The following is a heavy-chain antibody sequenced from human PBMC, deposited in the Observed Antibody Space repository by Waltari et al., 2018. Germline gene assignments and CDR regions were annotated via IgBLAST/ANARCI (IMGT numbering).Heavy chain of an antibody. Sequence: QVQLVQSGPDVKKPGASMKVSCLASGFTLSTYYIHWFRQAPGQGLEWMGWIRPDIGGKNIGQNFLGRVARTRDTATTTTYMELKNLTSDDTAIYYCTRESSDWTGSWFGPWGQGTLLSVSA. J-gene: IGHJ5*02. CDR1: GFTLSTYY. CDR3: TRESSDWTGSWFGP. V-gene: IGHV1-2*02. D-gene: IGHD6-19*01. CDR2: IRPDIGGK.